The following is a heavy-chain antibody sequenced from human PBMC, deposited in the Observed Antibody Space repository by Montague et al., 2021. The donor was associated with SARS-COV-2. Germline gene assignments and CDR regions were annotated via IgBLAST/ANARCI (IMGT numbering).Heavy chain of an antibody. CDR3: ARDSSRSAADH. Sequence: TLSLTCTVSGXSITSGDYYWVWIRHHPGKGLEWIGYIYYGGSTFYNPSLRPRVTISIDTSKNQFSLNLSSVTAADTAIYYCARDSSRSAADHWGQGTLVTVSS. V-gene: IGHV4-31*03. CDR1: GXSITSGDYY. D-gene: IGHD2-2*01. CDR2: IYYGGST. J-gene: IGHJ4*02.